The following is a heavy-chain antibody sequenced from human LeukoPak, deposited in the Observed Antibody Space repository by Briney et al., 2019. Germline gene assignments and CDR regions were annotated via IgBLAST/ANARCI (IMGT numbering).Heavy chain of an antibody. D-gene: IGHD1-1*01. J-gene: IGHJ4*02. CDR3: AITYMYYFDY. CDR2: IYYSGST. CDR1: GGSISSSSYY. Sequence: IPSETLSLTCTVSGGSISSSSYYWGWIRQPPGKGLEWIGSIYYSGSTYYNPSLKSRVTISVDTSKNQFSLKLSSVTAADTAVYYCAITYMYYFDYWGQGTLVTVSS. V-gene: IGHV4-39*01.